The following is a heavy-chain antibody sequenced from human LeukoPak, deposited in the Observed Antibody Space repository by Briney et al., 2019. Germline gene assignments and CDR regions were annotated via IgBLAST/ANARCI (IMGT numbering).Heavy chain of an antibody. J-gene: IGHJ3*02. CDR3: ARLSTSIDCFGFDI. CDR1: GFTFSSYW. CDR2: LKHDESEK. D-gene: IGHD2-21*02. Sequence: PGGSLRLSCAASGFTFSSYWMSWVRQAPGKGLEWVASLKHDESEKYHAHSVRGRFTISRDNAKNSLYLQMNGLRAEDTAIYYCARLSTSIDCFGFDIWGQGTTVTVSS. V-gene: IGHV3-7*01.